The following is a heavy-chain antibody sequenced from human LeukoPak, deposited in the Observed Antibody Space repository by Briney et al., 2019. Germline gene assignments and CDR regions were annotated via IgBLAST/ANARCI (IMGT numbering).Heavy chain of an antibody. CDR1: GGSISSYY. J-gene: IGHJ6*02. CDR3: ARAPLPAVAAPDLRYYYYGMDV. D-gene: IGHD6-19*01. CDR2: IYTSGST. V-gene: IGHV4-4*07. Sequence: PSETLSLTCTVSGGSISSYYWSWIRQPAGKGLEWIGRIYTSGSTNYNPSLKSRVTMSVDTSKNQFSLKLSSVTAADTAVYYCARAPLPAVAAPDLRYYYYGMDVWGQGTTVTVSS.